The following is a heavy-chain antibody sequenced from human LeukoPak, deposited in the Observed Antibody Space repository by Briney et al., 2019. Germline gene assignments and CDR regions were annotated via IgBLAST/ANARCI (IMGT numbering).Heavy chain of an antibody. CDR1: GFTFSSFS. CDR2: ISSRSSYT. Sequence: GGSLRLSCAVSGFTFSSFSMNWVRQAPGKGLEWVSSISSRSSYTYYTDSVKGRFTISRDNAKNSLYLQMNSLRAEDTAVYYCAPLYGSGMPYWDQGTLVTVSS. D-gene: IGHD3-10*01. J-gene: IGHJ4*02. V-gene: IGHV3-21*01. CDR3: APLYGSGMPY.